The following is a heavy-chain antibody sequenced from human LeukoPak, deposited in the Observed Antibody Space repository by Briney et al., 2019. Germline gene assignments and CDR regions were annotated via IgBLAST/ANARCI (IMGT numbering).Heavy chain of an antibody. CDR2: IRNDGSNH. CDR3: ARDGIVVVVAAYFDY. Sequence: GSLRLSCAASGFTFSHHGMHWVRQAPGKGLEWVAFIRNDGSNHYYADSVKGRFTISRDNAKNSLYLQMNSLRAEDTAVYYCARDGIVVVVAAYFDYWGQGTLVSVSS. V-gene: IGHV3-30*02. D-gene: IGHD2-15*01. CDR1: GFTFSHHG. J-gene: IGHJ4*02.